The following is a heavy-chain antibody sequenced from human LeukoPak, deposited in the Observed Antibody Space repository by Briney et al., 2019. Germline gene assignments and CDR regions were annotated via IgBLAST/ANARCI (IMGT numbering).Heavy chain of an antibody. D-gene: IGHD2-8*01. Sequence: PGGSLRLSCAASGFTFSSYAMHWVRQAPGKGLEWVAVISYDGSNKYYADSVKGRFTISRDNSKNTLYLQMNSLRAEDTAVYYCTRGTDGLWDFWGQGTLVTVSS. CDR3: TRGTDGLWDF. CDR2: ISYDGSNK. J-gene: IGHJ4*02. CDR1: GFTFSSYA. V-gene: IGHV3-30*04.